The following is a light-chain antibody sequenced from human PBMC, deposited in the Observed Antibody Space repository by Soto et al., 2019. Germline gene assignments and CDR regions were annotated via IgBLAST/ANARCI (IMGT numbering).Light chain of an antibody. V-gene: IGKV3-11*01. Sequence: EIVLTQSPATLSLXPGERATLSCRASQSVSSYLAWYQQKPGQAPRLLIYDASNRATGIPARFSGSGSGTDFTLTISSLEPEDFAVYYCQQRSNWPAITFGQGTRLEIK. J-gene: IGKJ5*01. CDR1: QSVSSY. CDR2: DAS. CDR3: QQRSNWPAIT.